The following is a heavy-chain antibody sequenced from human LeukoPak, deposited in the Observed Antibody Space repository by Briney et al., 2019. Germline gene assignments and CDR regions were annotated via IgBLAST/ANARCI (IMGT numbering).Heavy chain of an antibody. CDR1: GGTFSSYA. J-gene: IGHJ4*02. CDR3: ARALTTVTYYFDY. D-gene: IGHD4-17*01. Sequence: ASAKVSCKASGGTFSSYAISWVRQAPGQGLEWMGRIIPIFGTANYAQKFQGRVTLTTDESTSTDYMELSSLRSEDTAVYYCARALTTVTYYFDYWGQGTLVTVSS. V-gene: IGHV1-69*05. CDR2: IIPIFGTA.